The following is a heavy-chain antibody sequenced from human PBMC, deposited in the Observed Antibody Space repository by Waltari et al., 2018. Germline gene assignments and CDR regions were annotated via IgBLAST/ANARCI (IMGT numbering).Heavy chain of an antibody. CDR1: GYSISSGYY. V-gene: IGHV4-38-2*02. D-gene: IGHD3-10*01. Sequence: QVQLQASGPGLVKPSETLSLTCAVSGYSISSGYYWGWIRQPPGKGLEWIGSIYHSGSNYYNPSLKSRVTISVDTSKNQFSLKLSSVTAADTAVYYCAREATNYYGSGSASFDYWGQGTLVTVSS. J-gene: IGHJ4*02. CDR2: IYHSGSN. CDR3: AREATNYYGSGSASFDY.